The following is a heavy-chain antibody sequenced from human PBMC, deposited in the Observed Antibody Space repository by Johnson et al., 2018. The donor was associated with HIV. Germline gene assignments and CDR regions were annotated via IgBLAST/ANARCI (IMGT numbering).Heavy chain of an antibody. V-gene: IGHV3-15*01. CDR3: TTDLVTPQAFDS. J-gene: IGHJ3*02. CDR1: GFTVSSNY. D-gene: IGHD4-23*01. CDR2: IKSKTDGGTT. Sequence: VQLVESGGGFVQPGRSLRLSCAASGFTVSSNYMSWVRQAPGKGLEWVGRIKSKTDGGTTDYAAPVKGRFTISRDDSKNTLYLQMNSLKTEDTAVYYCTTDLVTPQAFDSWGQGTMVTVPS.